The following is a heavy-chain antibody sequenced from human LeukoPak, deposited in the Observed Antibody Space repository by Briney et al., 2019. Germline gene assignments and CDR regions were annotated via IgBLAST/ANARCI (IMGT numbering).Heavy chain of an antibody. Sequence: SETLSLTCTVSGGSISSYYWSWIRQPAGKGLEWIGRIYTSGSTNYNPSLKSRVTMSVDTSKNQFSLKLSSVTAADTAVYYCARDAEWIQLNWFDPWGQGTLVTVSS. J-gene: IGHJ5*02. CDR1: GGSISSYY. V-gene: IGHV4-4*07. CDR3: ARDAEWIQLNWFDP. CDR2: IYTSGST. D-gene: IGHD5-18*01.